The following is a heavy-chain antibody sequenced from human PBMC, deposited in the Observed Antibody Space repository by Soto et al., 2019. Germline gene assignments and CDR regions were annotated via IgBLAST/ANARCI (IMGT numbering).Heavy chain of an antibody. D-gene: IGHD6-13*01. Sequence: PSETLSLTCAVYGGSFSGYYWSWIRQPPGKGLEWIGEINHSGSTNYNPSLKSRVTISVDTSKNQFSLKLSSVTAADTAVYYCASIRIAAAGTGLYYYGMDVWGQGTTVTVSS. J-gene: IGHJ6*02. CDR2: INHSGST. CDR3: ASIRIAAAGTGLYYYGMDV. V-gene: IGHV4-34*01. CDR1: GGSFSGYY.